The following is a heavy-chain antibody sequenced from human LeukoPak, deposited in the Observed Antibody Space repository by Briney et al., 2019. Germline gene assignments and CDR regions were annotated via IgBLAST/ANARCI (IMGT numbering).Heavy chain of an antibody. CDR1: GFTFSSYE. CDR2: ISSSGSTI. J-gene: IGHJ4*02. V-gene: IGHV3-48*03. CDR3: ARPNYDYVWGTYYFDY. Sequence: GGSLRLSCAASGFTFSSYEMNWVRQAPGKGLEWVSYISSSGSTIYYADSVKGRFTISRDNAKNSLYLQMNSLRAEDTAVYYCARPNYDYVWGTYYFDYWGQGTLVTVSS. D-gene: IGHD3-16*01.